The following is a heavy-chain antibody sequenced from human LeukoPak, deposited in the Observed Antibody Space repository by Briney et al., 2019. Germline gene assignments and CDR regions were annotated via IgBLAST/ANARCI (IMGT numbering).Heavy chain of an antibody. V-gene: IGHV1-2*02. CDR1: GYTFTGYY. CDR2: INPNSGGT. D-gene: IGHD3-22*01. Sequence: ASVTVSCKASGYTFTGYYMHWVRQAPGQGLEWMGWINPNSGGTNYAQKSQGRVTMIRDTSISTAYMELSRLRSDDTAVYYCARGGAYYYDSSGYEYWGQGTLVTVSS. J-gene: IGHJ4*02. CDR3: ARGGAYYYDSSGYEY.